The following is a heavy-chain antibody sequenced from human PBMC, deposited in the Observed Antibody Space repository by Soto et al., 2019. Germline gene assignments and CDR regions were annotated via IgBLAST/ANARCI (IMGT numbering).Heavy chain of an antibody. CDR3: APLFYSGSPFDY. CDR2: FDPEDGET. V-gene: IGHV1-24*01. J-gene: IGHJ4*02. D-gene: IGHD1-26*01. Sequence: ASVKVSCKVSGYTLTELSMHWVRQAPGKGLEWMGGFDPEDGETIYAQKFQGRVTMTEDTSTDTAYMELSSLRSEDTAVYYCAPLFYSGSPFDYWVQGTLVTVSS. CDR1: GYTLTELS.